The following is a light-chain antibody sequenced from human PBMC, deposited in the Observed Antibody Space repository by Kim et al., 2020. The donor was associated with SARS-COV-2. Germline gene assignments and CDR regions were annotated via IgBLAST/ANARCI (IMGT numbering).Light chain of an antibody. V-gene: IGKV4-1*01. CDR1: QSFLYSSNNKNY. CDR3: QQYYSTPWT. Sequence: DIVMTQSPDSLAVSLGERATINCKSSQSFLYSSNNKNYLAWYQQKPGQPPKLLIYWASTRESGVPDRFSGSGSGTDFTLTISSLQAEDVAVYYCQQYYSTPWTFGQGTKVDIK. CDR2: WAS. J-gene: IGKJ1*01.